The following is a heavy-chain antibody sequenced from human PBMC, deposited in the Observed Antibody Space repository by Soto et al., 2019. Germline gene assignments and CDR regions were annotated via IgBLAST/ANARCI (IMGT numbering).Heavy chain of an antibody. V-gene: IGHV3-23*01. CDR1: GFTFSSYA. CDR3: AKDSHYYGSGSYYG. J-gene: IGHJ4*02. Sequence: EVQLLESGGGLVQPGGSLRLSCAVSGFTFSSYAMSWVRQAPGKGLEWVSGISGSGGTTYYTDSVKGRFTISRDNSKNTLYLQMSSLRAEDTAVYYCAKDSHYYGSGSYYGWGQGTLVTVSS. CDR2: ISGSGGTT. D-gene: IGHD3-10*01.